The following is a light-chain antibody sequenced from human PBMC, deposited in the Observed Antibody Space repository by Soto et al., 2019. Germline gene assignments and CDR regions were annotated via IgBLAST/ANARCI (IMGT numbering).Light chain of an antibody. V-gene: IGKV1-5*03. CDR2: TAS. J-gene: IGKJ1*01. CDR3: QQYNRYWT. Sequence: DIKMTQSPSTLSASVGDRVTITCRASQSISIWLAWYQHKAGKAPKLLIYTASSLESGVPSRFSGSGSGTEFTLTISSLQPNDFATYYCQQYNRYWTFGQGTKVEIK. CDR1: QSISIW.